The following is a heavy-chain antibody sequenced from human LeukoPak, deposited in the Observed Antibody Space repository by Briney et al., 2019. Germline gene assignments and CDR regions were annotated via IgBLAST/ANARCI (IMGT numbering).Heavy chain of an antibody. CDR3: AEPGITMIGGV. D-gene: IGHD3-10*02. Sequence: GGALGLSCAAAGFTFSSDGMIWVRPAPGRGQEWVAIIKPDGGEDYYEDSVKGGSTVSGGTTRTALVLQMNSRTADHAADYYCAEPGITMIGGVWGTGTTVTTSS. CDR2: IKPDGGED. V-gene: IGHV3-7*01. CDR1: GFTFSSDG. J-gene: IGHJ6*04.